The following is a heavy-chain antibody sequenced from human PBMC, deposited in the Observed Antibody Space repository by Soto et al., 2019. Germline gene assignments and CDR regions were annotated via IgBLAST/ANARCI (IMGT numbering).Heavy chain of an antibody. CDR3: ARRRDRYDYVWGSYRYTAGGMDV. V-gene: IGHV5-51*01. CDR1: GYSFTSYW. Sequence: EVQLVQSGAEVKKPGESLKISCKGSGYSFTSYWIGWVRQMPGKGLEWMGIIYPGDSDTRYSPSFQGQVTISADKSISTAYLQWSSLKASDTAMYYCARRRDRYDYVWGSYRYTAGGMDVWGQGTTVTVSS. CDR2: IYPGDSDT. D-gene: IGHD3-16*02. J-gene: IGHJ6*02.